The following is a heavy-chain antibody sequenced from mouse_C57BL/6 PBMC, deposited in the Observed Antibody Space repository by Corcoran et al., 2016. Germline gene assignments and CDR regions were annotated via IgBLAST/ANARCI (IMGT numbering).Heavy chain of an antibody. J-gene: IGHJ3*01. CDR1: GYTFTDYY. CDR3: AKDGYGPLPY. Sequence: EAQLQQSGPELVKPGASVKISCKASGYTFTDYYMNWVKQSHGKGLEWIGDINPNNGGTSYNQKFKGKATLTVDKSSSTAYMELRSLTSEDSAVYYCAKDGYGPLPYCGQGTLVTVSA. V-gene: IGHV1-26*01. CDR2: INPNNGGT. D-gene: IGHD2-2*01.